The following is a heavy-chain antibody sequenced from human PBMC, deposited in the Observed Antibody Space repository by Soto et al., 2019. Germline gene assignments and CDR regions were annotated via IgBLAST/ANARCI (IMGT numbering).Heavy chain of an antibody. J-gene: IGHJ4*02. CDR1: EVSRTTSGGG. CDR3: AHRILRSVFGLVTTTAIYFDF. CDR2: IYWDDDK. D-gene: IGHD3-3*01. V-gene: IGHV2-5*02. Sequence: QITLDESGPTVVKPAETLTLTCTFSEVSRTTSGGGVGWIRQSPGKAPEWLALIYWDDDKRYSASLKSRLTITKDTSKNQVVLTMASVDPADTATYYCAHRILRSVFGLVTTTAIYFDFWGQGTQVVVSS.